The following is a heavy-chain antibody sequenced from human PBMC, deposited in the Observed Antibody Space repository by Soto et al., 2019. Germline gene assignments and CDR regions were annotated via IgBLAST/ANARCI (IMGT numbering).Heavy chain of an antibody. Sequence: SETLSLTCTVSGGSISSGGYYWSWIRQHPGKGLEWIGYIYYSGSTYYNPSLKSRVTISVDTSKNQSSLKLSSVTAADTAVYYCARVRHSNYLDYWGQGTLVTVSS. CDR2: IYYSGST. J-gene: IGHJ4*02. CDR3: ARVRHSNYLDY. V-gene: IGHV4-31*03. CDR1: GGSISSGGYY. D-gene: IGHD4-4*01.